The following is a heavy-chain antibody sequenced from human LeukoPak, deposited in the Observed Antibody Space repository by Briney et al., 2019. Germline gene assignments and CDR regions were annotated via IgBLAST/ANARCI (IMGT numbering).Heavy chain of an antibody. V-gene: IGHV1-69*06. D-gene: IGHD3-10*01. CDR2: IIPIFGTA. CDR3: ASSHTPYGSGSYRDY. CDR1: GYTFTNYY. J-gene: IGHJ4*02. Sequence: ASVKVSCKASGYTFTNYYIHWVRQAPGQGLERMGGIIPIFGTANYAQKFQGRVTITADKSTSTAYMELSSLRSEDTAVYYCASSHTPYGSGSYRDYWGQGTLVTVSS.